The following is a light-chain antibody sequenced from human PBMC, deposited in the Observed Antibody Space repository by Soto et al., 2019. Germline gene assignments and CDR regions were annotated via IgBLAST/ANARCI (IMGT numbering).Light chain of an antibody. CDR3: AAWDDILTGYV. Sequence: QSVLTQPPSASGTPGQRVTISCSGSSSNIESNTVTWYQQLPGTAPKLVIYSNYDRPSGVPDRFSGSTSGTSASLVIRGLQSEDEADYYCAAWDDILTGYVLGGATKLTV. J-gene: IGLJ1*01. CDR2: SNY. CDR1: SSNIESNT. V-gene: IGLV1-44*01.